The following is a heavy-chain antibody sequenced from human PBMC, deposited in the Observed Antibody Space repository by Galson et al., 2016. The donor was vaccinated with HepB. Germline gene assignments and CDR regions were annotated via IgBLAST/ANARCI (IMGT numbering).Heavy chain of an antibody. Sequence: PALVKPTQTLTLTCTFSGFSFNTDEVGVGWIRQSPGKALEWLGIIYWDDDKFYSPSLKTRLTITKDTSKNQVVLTMTNMGPVDTARYYCAQRQHSRSWTNFDNWGQGTLVTVSS. V-gene: IGHV2-5*02. CDR3: AQRQHSRSWTNFDN. CDR1: GFSFNTDEVG. CDR2: IYWDDDK. D-gene: IGHD6-13*01. J-gene: IGHJ4*02.